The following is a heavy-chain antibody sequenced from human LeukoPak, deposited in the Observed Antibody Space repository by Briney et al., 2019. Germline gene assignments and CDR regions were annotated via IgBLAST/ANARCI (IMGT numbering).Heavy chain of an antibody. J-gene: IGHJ4*02. V-gene: IGHV1-69*06. D-gene: IGHD4-11*01. CDR3: AIPPPSTVHYFDY. CDR2: IIPIFGTA. Sequence: EASVKVSCKASGGTFSSYAISWVRQAPGQGLEWMGGIIPIFGTAIYAQKFQGRVTMTEDTSTDTAYMELSSLRSEDTAVYYCAIPPPSTVHYFDYWGQGTLVTVSS. CDR1: GGTFSSYA.